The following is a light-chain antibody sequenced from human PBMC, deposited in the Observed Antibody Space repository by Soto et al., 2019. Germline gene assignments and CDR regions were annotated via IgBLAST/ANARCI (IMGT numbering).Light chain of an antibody. CDR2: AAS. J-gene: IGKJ4*01. CDR3: QQVNVYPST. Sequence: DIQMTQSPSSLSASVGDRVTITCRASQSISTYLNWYQQKPGKAPNLLIFAASTLQSGVPSRFSGSGSGTDFTLTISSLQPEDFATYYCQQVNVYPSTFGGGTKVDIK. CDR1: QSISTY. V-gene: IGKV1-39*01.